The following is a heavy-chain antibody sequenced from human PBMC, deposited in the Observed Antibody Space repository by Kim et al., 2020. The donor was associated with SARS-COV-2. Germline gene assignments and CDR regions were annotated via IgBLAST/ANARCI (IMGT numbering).Heavy chain of an antibody. V-gene: IGHV3-7*03. CDR1: GFTFSSHW. CDR3: ARDPAFGAFDY. CDR2: IKPDGRGK. J-gene: IGHJ4*02. Sequence: GGSLRLSCGASGFTFSSHWMAWVRRAPGKGLEWVAEIKPDGRGKFYVDSVKGRFTIYRANPSNSLYLQMNSLGVEDTAVYYCARDPAFGAFDYWGQGTLVTVSS. D-gene: IGHD3-16*01.